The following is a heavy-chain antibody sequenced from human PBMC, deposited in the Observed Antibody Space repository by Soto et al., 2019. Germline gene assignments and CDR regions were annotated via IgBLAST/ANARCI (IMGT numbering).Heavy chain of an antibody. Sequence: EVQLLESGGGLVQPEGSPRLSCAASGFTFSTYAMSWVRQAPGKGLEWVSGISGGGGTTYYADSVKGRFTISRDNSKNTVYLQVNSLRAEDTAVYYCAKDQAGAGTISRYFQDWGQGTLVTVSS. CDR3: AKDQAGAGTISRYFQD. CDR2: ISGGGGTT. D-gene: IGHD6-13*01. V-gene: IGHV3-23*01. J-gene: IGHJ1*01. CDR1: GFTFSTYA.